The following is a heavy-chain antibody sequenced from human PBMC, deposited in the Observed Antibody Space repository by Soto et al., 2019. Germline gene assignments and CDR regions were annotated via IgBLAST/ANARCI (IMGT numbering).Heavy chain of an antibody. CDR3: ASDHSGPD. V-gene: IGHV1-18*01. Sequence: HVLLVQSGPEVRKPGASVNVSCMASGDSFSKFGINWVRKAPGQGLEWLGWISDDSGQINYAQKFQGRVTMTRDTSTTTAYMELRTLRSDDTAVDFCASDHSGPDRGQGTLVTVSS. D-gene: IGHD6-25*01. J-gene: IGHJ4*02. CDR2: ISDDSGQI. CDR1: GDSFSKFG.